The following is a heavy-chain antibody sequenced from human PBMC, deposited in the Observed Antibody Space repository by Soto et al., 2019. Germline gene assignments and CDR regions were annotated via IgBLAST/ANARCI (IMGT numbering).Heavy chain of an antibody. V-gene: IGHV4-4*02. D-gene: IGHD2-21*02. CDR1: GGSIISSHW. CDR3: ARLNCGGDCYSFYYGMDV. CDR2: IYHSGTA. Sequence: SETLSLTCGVSGGSIISSHWWSWVRQPPGKELEWIGQIYHSGTANYNPSLKSRVTISVDTSKSQFSLRLSSVTAADTAVYYCARLNCGGDCYSFYYGMDVWGQGTTVTAP. J-gene: IGHJ6*02.